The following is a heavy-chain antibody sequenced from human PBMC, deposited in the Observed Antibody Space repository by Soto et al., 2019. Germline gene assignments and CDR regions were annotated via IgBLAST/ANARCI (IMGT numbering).Heavy chain of an antibody. J-gene: IGHJ4*02. Sequence: QVQLVQSGAEVKKPGSSVKVSCKASGGTFSSYAISWVRQAPGQGLEWMGGIIPIFGTANYAQKFLVRVTIACYXXMXTXXMEGSSRRSGDTGGGSCAAGCGVDMVAVGVCAGDYWGQGALVSVSS. CDR1: GGTFSSYA. D-gene: IGHD5-12*01. CDR2: IIPIFGTA. V-gene: IGHV1-69*05. CDR3: AAGCGVDMVAVGVCAGDY.